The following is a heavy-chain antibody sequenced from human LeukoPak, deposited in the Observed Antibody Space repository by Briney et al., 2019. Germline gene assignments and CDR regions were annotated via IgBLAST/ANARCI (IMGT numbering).Heavy chain of an antibody. CDR2: IIPIFGTA. D-gene: IGHD6-13*01. J-gene: IGHJ4*02. CDR1: GGTFSSYA. CDR3: ARDTYSSSEEYYFDY. V-gene: IGHV1-69*13. Sequence: SVKVSCKASGGTFSSYAISWVRQAPGQGLEWMGGIIPIFGTANYAQKFQGRVTITADESTSTAYMELSSLRSEDTAVYYCARDTYSSSEEYYFDYWGQGTLVTVSS.